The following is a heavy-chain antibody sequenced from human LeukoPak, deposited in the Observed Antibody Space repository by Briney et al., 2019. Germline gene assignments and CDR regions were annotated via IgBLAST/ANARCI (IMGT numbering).Heavy chain of an antibody. CDR2: INHSGST. J-gene: IGHJ4*02. CDR1: GGSFSGYY. V-gene: IGHV4-34*01. Sequence: PSETLSLTCAVYGGSFSGYYWSWIRQPPGKGVEWIGEINHSGSTNYNPSLKSRVTISVDTSKNQFSLKLSSVTAADTAVYYCARLFGAPSDYWGQGTLVTVSS. D-gene: IGHD3-10*02. CDR3: ARLFGAPSDY.